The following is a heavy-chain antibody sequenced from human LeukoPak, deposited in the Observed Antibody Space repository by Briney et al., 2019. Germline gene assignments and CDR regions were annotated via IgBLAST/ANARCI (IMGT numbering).Heavy chain of an antibody. D-gene: IGHD6-19*01. CDR1: GFTFSNDW. CDR3: ARAVY. V-gene: IGHV3-7*04. CDR2: IKQDGSEK. J-gene: IGHJ4*02. Sequence: GGSLRLSCVASGFTFSNDWMSWVRQAPGRGLEWVANIKQDGSEKYYVDSVKGRFTISRDNAKNSLYLQMNSLRVEDTAIYYCARAVYWGQGTLATVSS.